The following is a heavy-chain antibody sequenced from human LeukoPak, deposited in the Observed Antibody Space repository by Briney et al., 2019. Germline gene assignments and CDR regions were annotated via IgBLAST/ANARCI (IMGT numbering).Heavy chain of an antibody. V-gene: IGHV3-23*01. CDR1: GFTFSSYA. Sequence: QPGESLRLSCAASGFTFSSYAMSWVRQAPGKGLGWVSAISGSGGNTYYADSVRGRFTISRDISKNTLFLQMNSLRAEDTAVYYCAKGYCSSTSCSLGWYFDLWGRGTLVTVSS. CDR3: AKGYCSSTSCSLGWYFDL. CDR2: ISGSGGNT. J-gene: IGHJ2*01. D-gene: IGHD2-2*01.